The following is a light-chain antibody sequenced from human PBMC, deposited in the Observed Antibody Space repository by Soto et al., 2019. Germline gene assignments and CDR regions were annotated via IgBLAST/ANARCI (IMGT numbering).Light chain of an antibody. J-gene: IGKJ5*01. Sequence: EIVLTQSAPTLSLSPGERATLPCWASQSVSSYLAWYQQKPVQAPRLLIYHASNKATGIPARFSGSGTGTDFTLTISSLEPEDFAVYYCQQRRNWPTTFGQGTRLEIK. CDR1: QSVSSY. CDR3: QQRRNWPTT. V-gene: IGKV3-11*01. CDR2: HAS.